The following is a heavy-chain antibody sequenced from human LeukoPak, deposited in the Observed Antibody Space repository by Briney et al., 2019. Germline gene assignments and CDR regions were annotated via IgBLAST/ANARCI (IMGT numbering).Heavy chain of an antibody. CDR3: ARGRPHGNDY. J-gene: IGHJ4*02. D-gene: IGHD4-23*01. CDR1: GFTFSSYA. CDR2: ISYDGSQK. V-gene: IGHV3-30-3*01. Sequence: PGRSLRLSCAASGFTFSSYAMHWVRQAPGKGLEWVTVISYDGSQKYYADSVKGRFTISRDNSKNTLYLQMNSLRVEDTAVYYCARGRPHGNDYWGQGTLVTVSS.